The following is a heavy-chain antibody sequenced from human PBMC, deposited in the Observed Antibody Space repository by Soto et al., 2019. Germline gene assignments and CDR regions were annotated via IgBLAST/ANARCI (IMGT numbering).Heavy chain of an antibody. Sequence: PSETLSLTCTVSGASITTAYYWTWVRQHPVKGLEWIGHIYYTGNSYYNPSLKSRLNISLDTSNNQFSLQLESMTAADTAIYYCARGSLFDPGGQGTLV. CDR2: IYYTGNS. V-gene: IGHV4-31*03. D-gene: IGHD1-26*01. CDR1: GASITTAYY. J-gene: IGHJ5*02. CDR3: ARGSLFDP.